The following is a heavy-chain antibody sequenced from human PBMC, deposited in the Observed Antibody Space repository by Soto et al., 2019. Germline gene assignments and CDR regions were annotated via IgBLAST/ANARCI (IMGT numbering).Heavy chain of an antibody. CDR2: MNPNSGNT. D-gene: IGHD3-3*01. J-gene: IGHJ6*02. CDR3: ARCQFWSGHYYCYYYGMEV. CDR1: GYTFTSYD. Sequence: QVQLVQSGAEVKKPGASVKVSCKASGYTFTSYDINWVRQATGQGLEWMGWMNPNSGNTGYAQKFQGRVTMTRNTSVSTANMELSILSSEDAAVYYCARCQFWSGHYYCYYYGMEVWGQGTTVTVSS. V-gene: IGHV1-8*01.